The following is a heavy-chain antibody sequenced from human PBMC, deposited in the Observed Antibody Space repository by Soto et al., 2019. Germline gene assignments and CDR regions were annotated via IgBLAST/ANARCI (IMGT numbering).Heavy chain of an antibody. CDR2: INHSGST. CDR1: GGSFSGYY. Sequence: SETLSLTCAVYGGSFSGYYWSWIRQPPGKGLEWIGEINHSGSTNYNPSLKSRVTISVDTSKNQFSLKLSSVTAADTAVYYCAGSPVATIYGGYFGYWGQGTLVTVSS. D-gene: IGHD5-12*01. J-gene: IGHJ4*02. CDR3: AGSPVATIYGGYFGY. V-gene: IGHV4-34*01.